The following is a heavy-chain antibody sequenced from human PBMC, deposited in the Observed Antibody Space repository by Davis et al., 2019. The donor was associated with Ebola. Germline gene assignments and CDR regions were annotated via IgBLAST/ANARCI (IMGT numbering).Heavy chain of an antibody. CDR2: ISHGGVT. V-gene: IGHV4-34*01. CDR3: ARVRVSRFDP. CDR1: GGSFRGYF. Sequence: MPSETLSLTCAIYGGSFRGYFWSWIRQSPGKGMEWIGQISHGGVTNYNPSLESRVTISMDTSKNQFYLRLDSVTAADTAVYYCARVRVSRFDPWGQGTLVTVSS. J-gene: IGHJ5*02.